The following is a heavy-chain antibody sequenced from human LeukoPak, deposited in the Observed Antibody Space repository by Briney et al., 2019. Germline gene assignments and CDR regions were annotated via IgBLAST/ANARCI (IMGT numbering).Heavy chain of an antibody. D-gene: IGHD3-10*01. CDR3: ARIGSETYHDAYDI. CDR2: IKSDGSST. J-gene: IGHJ3*02. Sequence: GGSLRLSCAASGFPFSSYWMHWVRQAPGKGLVWVSRIKSDGSSTNYADSVKGRFTISRDNAKNTLYLQMNSLRAEDTAMYYCARIGSETYHDAYDIWGQGTMVTVFS. CDR1: GFPFSSYW. V-gene: IGHV3-74*01.